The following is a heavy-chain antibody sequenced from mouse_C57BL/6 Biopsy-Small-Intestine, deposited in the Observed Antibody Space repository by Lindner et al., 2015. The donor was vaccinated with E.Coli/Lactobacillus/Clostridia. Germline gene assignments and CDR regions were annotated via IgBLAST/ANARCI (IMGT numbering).Heavy chain of an antibody. CDR2: IRNKANGYTT. J-gene: IGHJ2*01. D-gene: IGHD1-1*01. Sequence: VQLQESGGGLVQPGGSLSLSCAASGFTFTDYYMTWVRQPPGKAPEWLGFIRNKANGYTTEYSASVKGRFTISRDNSQNILYLQMNALRAEDSATYYCARSYYLDYWGQGTTLTVSS. CDR3: ARSYYLDY. CDR1: GFTFTDYY. V-gene: IGHV7-3*01.